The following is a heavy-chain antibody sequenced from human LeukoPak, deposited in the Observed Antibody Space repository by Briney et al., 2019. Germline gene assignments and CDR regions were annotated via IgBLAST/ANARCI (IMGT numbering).Heavy chain of an antibody. D-gene: IGHD2-21*02. Sequence: PGGSLRLSCAASGFTFSSYWMNWARQAPGKGLEWVSGISGSATSTYYANSVKGRFTISRDNSKNTLYLQMNSLRAEDTAVYYCAKDRGVVVTAILDYWGQGTLVTVSS. CDR3: AKDRGVVVTAILDY. V-gene: IGHV3-23*01. CDR1: GFTFSSYW. J-gene: IGHJ4*02. CDR2: ISGSATST.